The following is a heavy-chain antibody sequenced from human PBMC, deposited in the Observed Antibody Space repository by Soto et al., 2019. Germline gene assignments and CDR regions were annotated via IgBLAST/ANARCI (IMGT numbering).Heavy chain of an antibody. CDR3: TTDRGSSTN. V-gene: IGHV3-15*01. CDR1: GFTFSHAW. CDR2: IKSQTDGGTT. Sequence: GGSLRLSCAASGFTFSHAWMIWVRQAPGKGLEWVGQIKSQTDGGTTNYAAPVQDRFTISRDDSKNLLYLQLNSLKTEDTAVYYCTTDRGSSTNWGQGTLVTVSS. D-gene: IGHD6-6*01. J-gene: IGHJ1*01.